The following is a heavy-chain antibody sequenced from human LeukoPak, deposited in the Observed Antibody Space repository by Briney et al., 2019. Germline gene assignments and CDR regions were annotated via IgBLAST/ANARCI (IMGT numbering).Heavy chain of an antibody. CDR1: GFTVRSNY. J-gene: IGHJ4*02. Sequence: GGSLRLSCAASGFTVRSNYMSWVRQAPGKGLEWVAVIYSGGSTYSADSVKGRFTISRDNSKNTLYLQMNSLRAEDTAVYYCATAPYYFDYWGQGTLVTVSS. D-gene: IGHD2-15*01. CDR3: ATAPYYFDY. CDR2: IYSGGST. V-gene: IGHV3-53*01.